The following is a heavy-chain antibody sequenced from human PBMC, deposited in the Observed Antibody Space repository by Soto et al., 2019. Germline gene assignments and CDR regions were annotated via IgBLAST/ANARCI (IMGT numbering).Heavy chain of an antibody. D-gene: IGHD3-22*01. CDR1: GGTFSSYA. J-gene: IGHJ3*02. CDR3: ARVYYYDSSAKGPFAFDI. Sequence: GASVKVSCKASGGTFSSYAISWVRQAPGQGLEWMGGIIPIFGTANYAQKFQGRVTITADESTSTAYMELSSLRSEDTAVYYCARVYYYDSSAKGPFAFDIWGQGPMVTVSS. CDR2: IIPIFGTA. V-gene: IGHV1-69*13.